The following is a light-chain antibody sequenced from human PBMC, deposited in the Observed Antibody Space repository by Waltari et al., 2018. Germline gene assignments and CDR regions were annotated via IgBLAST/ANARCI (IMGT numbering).Light chain of an antibody. CDR1: QSVSSSY. CDR2: GAS. Sequence: TQSPSTVSASVGDRVTITCRASQSVSSSYLAWYQQKPGQAPRLLIYGASSRATGIPDRFSGSGSGTDFTLTISRLEPEDFAVYYCQQYGSSPRTFGQGTKLEIK. V-gene: IGKV3-20*01. J-gene: IGKJ2*01. CDR3: QQYGSSPRT.